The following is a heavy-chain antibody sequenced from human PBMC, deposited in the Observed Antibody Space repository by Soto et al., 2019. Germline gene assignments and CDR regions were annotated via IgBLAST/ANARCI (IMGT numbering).Heavy chain of an antibody. CDR1: GYSFTSYW. J-gene: IGHJ6*02. CDR3: ARAPYCSGTSCYTGGVYYYYYYGRDV. Sequence: PGESLKISCKGSGYSFTSYWISWVRQMPGKGLEWMGRIDPSDSYTNYSPSFQGHVTISADKSISTAYLQWSSLKASDTAMYYCARAPYCSGTSCYTGGVYYYYYYGRDVWAQGSTGT. D-gene: IGHD2-2*02. V-gene: IGHV5-10-1*01. CDR2: IDPSDSYT.